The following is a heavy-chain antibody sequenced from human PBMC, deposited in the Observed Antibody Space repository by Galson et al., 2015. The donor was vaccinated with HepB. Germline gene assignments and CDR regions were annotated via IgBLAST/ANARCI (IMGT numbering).Heavy chain of an antibody. V-gene: IGHV3-48*02. D-gene: IGHD5-12*01. J-gene: IGHJ3*02. CDR3: ARDNMVAGAVDI. CDR1: GFTFSYYN. CDR2: ISSSSSTI. Sequence: SLRLSCAASGFTFSYYNMDWVRQAPGKGLEWVSYISSSSSTIYYAESVKGRFTISRDNANNSLYLQMNSLRDGDTAVYYCARDNMVAGAVDIWGQGTMVTVSS.